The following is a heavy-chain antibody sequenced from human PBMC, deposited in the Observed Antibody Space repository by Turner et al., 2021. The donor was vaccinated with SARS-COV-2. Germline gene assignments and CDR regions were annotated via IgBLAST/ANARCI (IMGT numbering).Heavy chain of an antibody. CDR2: IYSGGST. Sequence: EVQLVESGGGLVQPGGSLRLSCAASGVTVSSNYMSWVRQAPGKGLEWVSVIYSGGSTYYADSVKGRFTISRQNSKNTLYLQMNSLRAEDTAVYYCARDLIAYGMDVWGQGTTVTVSS. V-gene: IGHV3-53*04. D-gene: IGHD3-16*01. CDR1: GVTVSSNY. CDR3: ARDLIAYGMDV. J-gene: IGHJ6*02.